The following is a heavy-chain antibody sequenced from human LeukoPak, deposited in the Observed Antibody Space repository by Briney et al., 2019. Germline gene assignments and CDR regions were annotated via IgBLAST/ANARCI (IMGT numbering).Heavy chain of an antibody. D-gene: IGHD5-18*01. J-gene: IGHJ4*02. Sequence: PSGTLSLTCAVSGGSISGSNWWSWVRQPPGKGLGWIGEIYHSGSTNYNPSLKSRVTISVDKSKNQFSLKLSSVTAADTAVYYCASDVDTAMAFDYWGQGTLVTVSS. CDR3: ASDVDTAMAFDY. V-gene: IGHV4-4*02. CDR2: IYHSGST. CDR1: GGSISGSNW.